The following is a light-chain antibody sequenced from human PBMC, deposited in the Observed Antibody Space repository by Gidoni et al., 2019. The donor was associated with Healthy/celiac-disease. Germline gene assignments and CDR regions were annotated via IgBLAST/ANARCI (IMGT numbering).Light chain of an antibody. CDR2: AAS. Sequence: DIKMTQSPSSLSASVGGRVTITCRASQSISSYLNWYQQKPGKAPKLRIYAASRLQSGVPSRFSGSGSGTDFTLTISSLQPEDFATYYCQHSYSTPYTFGQGTKLEIK. J-gene: IGKJ2*01. CDR3: QHSYSTPYT. CDR1: QSISSY. V-gene: IGKV1-39*01.